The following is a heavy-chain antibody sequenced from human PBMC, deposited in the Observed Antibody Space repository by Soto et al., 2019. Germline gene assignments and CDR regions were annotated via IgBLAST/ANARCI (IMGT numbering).Heavy chain of an antibody. CDR1: GGSFSGYY. Sequence: QVQLQQWGAGLLKSSETLSLTCAVYGGSFSGYYWNWLRQPPGEGLEWIGKIDQSGSTNYNPSLKSRVTMSVDTSRSQFSLKLTSVTAMDTAVYYCAGGRDTVVRRVMNWFDPLGQGTLVTVSS. CDR3: AGGRDTVVRRVMNWFDP. V-gene: IGHV4-34*01. D-gene: IGHD3-10*01. J-gene: IGHJ5*02. CDR2: IDQSGST.